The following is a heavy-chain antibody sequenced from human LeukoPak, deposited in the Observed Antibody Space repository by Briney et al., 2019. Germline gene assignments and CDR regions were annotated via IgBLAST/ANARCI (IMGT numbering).Heavy chain of an antibody. CDR3: ARDWLEPYDYYGMDV. Sequence: PSETLSLTCSVSDYSIRSFYWSWIRQSPGKGLEWIGFVYKTGTTNYNPSVKSRLTISVDTSKNQFSLKLSSVTAADTAVYYCARDWLEPYDYYGMDVWGQGTTVTVSS. CDR2: VYKTGTT. CDR1: DYSIRSFY. D-gene: IGHD5-12*01. V-gene: IGHV4-59*01. J-gene: IGHJ6*02.